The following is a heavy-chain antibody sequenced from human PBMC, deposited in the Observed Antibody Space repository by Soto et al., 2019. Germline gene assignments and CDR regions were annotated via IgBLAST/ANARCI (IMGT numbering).Heavy chain of an antibody. V-gene: IGHV4-59*01. Sequence: SETLSLTCTVSGGSISSYYWSWIRQPPGKGLEWIGYIYYSGSTNYNPSLKSRVTISVDTSKNQFSLKLSSVTAADTAVYYCARERSPDYGDYITYYMDVWGKGTTVTVSS. CDR1: GGSISSYY. J-gene: IGHJ6*03. CDR3: ARERSPDYGDYITYYMDV. CDR2: IYYSGST. D-gene: IGHD4-17*01.